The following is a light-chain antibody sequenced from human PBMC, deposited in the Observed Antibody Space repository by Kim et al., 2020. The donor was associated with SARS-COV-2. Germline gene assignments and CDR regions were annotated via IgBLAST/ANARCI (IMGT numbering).Light chain of an antibody. CDR1: QSVSSF. CDR3: QQRSNWPPMFT. V-gene: IGKV3-11*01. J-gene: IGKJ2*01. Sequence: PGERATLPRRASQSVSSFLAWYQQKPGQAPRLLIYDASNRATGIPARFSGSGSGTDFTLTISSLEPEDFAVYDCQQRSNWPPMFTFGQGTKLEI. CDR2: DAS.